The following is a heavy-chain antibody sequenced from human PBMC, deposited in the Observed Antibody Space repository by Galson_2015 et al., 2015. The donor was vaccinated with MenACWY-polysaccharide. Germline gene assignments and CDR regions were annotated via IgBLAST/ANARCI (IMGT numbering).Heavy chain of an antibody. CDR3: ARDPNWGTSFGP. D-gene: IGHD7-27*01. V-gene: IGHV3-7*01. Sequence: ALRIAYAASRFTFSSTWMSWVRQAPGKGLEWGALIKTDGSQKNFVDSVKGRFDISRDNANNSLYLHMNILRVEDPAIYYCARDPNWGTSFGPWGQGTLVTVSS. J-gene: IGHJ5*02. CDR1: RFTFSSTW. CDR2: IKTDGSQK.